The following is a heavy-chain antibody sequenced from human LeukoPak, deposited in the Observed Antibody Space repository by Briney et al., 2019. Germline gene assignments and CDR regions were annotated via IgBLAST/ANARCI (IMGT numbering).Heavy chain of an antibody. CDR2: ISAYNGNT. V-gene: IGHV1-18*01. Sequence: ASVKVSCKSSGYTFTSYGISWVRPAPGQGLAWMGWISAYNGNTNYAQKLQGRVTMTTDTSTSTAYMELRSLRSDDTAVYYCARDLRWQQLVLPDYWGQGTLVTVSS. CDR3: ARDLRWQQLVLPDY. J-gene: IGHJ4*02. CDR1: GYTFTSYG. D-gene: IGHD6-13*01.